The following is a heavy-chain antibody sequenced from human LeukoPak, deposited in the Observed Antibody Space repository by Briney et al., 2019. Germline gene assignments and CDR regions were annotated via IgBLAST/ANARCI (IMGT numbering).Heavy chain of an antibody. Sequence: SETLSLTCTVSGGSIGNHYWSWIRQPPGRGLEWIGYFSDSGNTIYNPSLKSRVTILGDTSKNQFSLKLSSVTAADTAVYYCARHATGSYSVPWLDPWGQGTLVTVST. V-gene: IGHV4-59*08. CDR2: FSDSGNT. D-gene: IGHD3-10*01. CDR1: GGSIGNHY. CDR3: ARHATGSYSVPWLDP. J-gene: IGHJ5*02.